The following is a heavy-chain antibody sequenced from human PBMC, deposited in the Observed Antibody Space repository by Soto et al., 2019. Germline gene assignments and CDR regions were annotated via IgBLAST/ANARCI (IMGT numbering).Heavy chain of an antibody. Sequence: SETLSLTCTVSGGSISSGGYYWSWIRQHPGKGLEWIGYTYYSGSTYYNPSLKSRVTISVDTSKNQFSLKRSSVTAADTAVYYCARDRSSSGVGFDYWGQGTLVTVSS. J-gene: IGHJ4*02. V-gene: IGHV4-31*03. D-gene: IGHD6-19*01. CDR2: TYYSGST. CDR1: GGSISSGGYY. CDR3: ARDRSSSGVGFDY.